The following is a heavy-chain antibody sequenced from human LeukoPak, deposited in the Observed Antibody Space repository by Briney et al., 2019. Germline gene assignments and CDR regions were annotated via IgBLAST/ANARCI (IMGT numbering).Heavy chain of an antibody. D-gene: IGHD4-17*01. CDR2: INAGNGNT. J-gene: IGHJ3*02. V-gene: IGHV1-3*01. CDR3: ARDGIYGDCDI. Sequence: GSVKVSCKASGGAFSSYAISWVRQAPGQRLEWMGWINAGNGNTKYSQKFQGRVTITRDTSASTAYMDLSSLRSEDTAVYYCARDGIYGDCDIWGQGTMVTVSS. CDR1: GGAFSSYA.